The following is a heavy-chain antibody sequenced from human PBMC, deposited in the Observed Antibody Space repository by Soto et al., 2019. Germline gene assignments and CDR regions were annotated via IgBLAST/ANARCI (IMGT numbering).Heavy chain of an antibody. J-gene: IGHJ6*02. D-gene: IGHD3-3*01. CDR1: GFTFSSYG. CDR2: ISYDGSNK. Sequence: GSLRLSCSASGFTFSSYGMHWVRQAPGKGLEWVAVISYDGSNKYYAGSVKGRFTISRDNSKNTLYLQMNSLRAEDTAVYYCAKDLWLLSPSYYYGMGVWGQGTTVTVSS. CDR3: AKDLWLLSPSYYYGMGV. V-gene: IGHV3-30*18.